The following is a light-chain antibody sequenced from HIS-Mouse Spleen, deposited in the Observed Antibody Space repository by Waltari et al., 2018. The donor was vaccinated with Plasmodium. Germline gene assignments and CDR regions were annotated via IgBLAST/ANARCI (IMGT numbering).Light chain of an antibody. V-gene: IGLV3-10*01. J-gene: IGLJ3*02. Sequence: SYELTQPPSVSVSPGQTARITFSGDALPKKYAYWDQQKSGQAPVLVIYEDSKRPPGIPERFSGSSSGTMATLTISGAQVEDEADYYCYSTDSSGNHRVFGGGTKLTVL. CDR1: ALPKKY. CDR2: EDS. CDR3: YSTDSSGNHRV.